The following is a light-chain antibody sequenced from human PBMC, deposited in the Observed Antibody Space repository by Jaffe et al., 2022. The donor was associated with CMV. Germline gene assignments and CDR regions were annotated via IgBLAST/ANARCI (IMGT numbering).Light chain of an antibody. CDR1: QGISSY. CDR2: AAS. CDR3: QQASSFPLT. V-gene: IGKV1-12*01. Sequence: DIQMTQSPSSVSASVGDRVTITCRASQGISSYLAWYQQKPGKAPKLLIYAASSLQSGVPSRFSGSGSGTDFTLTISSLQSEDFATYYCQQASSFPLTFGGGTKVEI. J-gene: IGKJ4*01.